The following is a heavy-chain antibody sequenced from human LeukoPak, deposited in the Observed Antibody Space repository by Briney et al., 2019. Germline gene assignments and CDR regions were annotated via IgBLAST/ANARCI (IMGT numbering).Heavy chain of an antibody. J-gene: IGHJ4*02. CDR2: MSGYNGDT. CDR3: SREGTSRSWKN. Sequence: ASVKVSCTASGYSFSDYGIGWVRQAPGQGLEWMGCMSGYNGDTNYAHKFHGRVTMTTDTPTNKAYIEQRSLASDDAAVYYCSREGTSRSWKNWGQGSHITLS. V-gene: IGHV1-18*01. CDR1: GYSFSDYG. D-gene: IGHD1-26*01.